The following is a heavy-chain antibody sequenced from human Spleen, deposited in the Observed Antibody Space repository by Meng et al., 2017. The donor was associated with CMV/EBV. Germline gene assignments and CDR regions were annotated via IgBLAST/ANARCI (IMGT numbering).Heavy chain of an antibody. J-gene: IGHJ5*02. V-gene: IGHV4-4*02. CDR2: IYHTGIT. D-gene: IGHD6-19*01. Sequence: SETLSLTCDVSGGSISNSNWWSWVRQPPGKGLEWIGEIYHTGITNYSPSLKSRVTISVDKSQNQFSLNLRSVTAADTAVYYCAKAQYNSGFYGCWFDPWGQGTLVTVSS. CDR3: AKAQYNSGFYGCWFDP. CDR1: GGSISNSNW.